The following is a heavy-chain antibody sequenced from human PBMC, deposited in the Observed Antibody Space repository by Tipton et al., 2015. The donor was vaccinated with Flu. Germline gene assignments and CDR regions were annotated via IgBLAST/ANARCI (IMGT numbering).Heavy chain of an antibody. Sequence: TLSLTCAVSGYYISSGFYWGWIRQPPGKGLEWIATIYHSGSSYYNPSLKSRVTISVDTSKNQFSLKLSSVTAADTAVYYCARDPTVGAVRGYFDYWGQGTLVTVSS. D-gene: IGHD1-26*01. V-gene: IGHV4-38-2*02. CDR1: GYYISSGFY. J-gene: IGHJ4*02. CDR2: IYHSGSS. CDR3: ARDPTVGAVRGYFDY.